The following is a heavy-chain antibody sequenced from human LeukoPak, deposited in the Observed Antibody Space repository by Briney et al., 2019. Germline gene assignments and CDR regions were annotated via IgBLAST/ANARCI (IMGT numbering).Heavy chain of an antibody. CDR3: ARGSFEYSLLLLGSDY. V-gene: IGHV3-64*01. CDR1: GFTFSSYA. J-gene: IGHJ4*02. CDR2: TSSNGGST. D-gene: IGHD5-18*01. Sequence: GGSLRLSCAASGFTFSSYAMHCVRQAPGRGLEYVSATSSNGGSTYYANSVKGRFTISRDNSKNTLYLQMGSLRAEDMAVYYCARGSFEYSLLLLGSDYWGQGALVTVSS.